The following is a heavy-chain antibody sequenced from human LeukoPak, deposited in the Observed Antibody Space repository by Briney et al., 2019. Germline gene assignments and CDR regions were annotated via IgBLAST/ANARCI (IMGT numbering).Heavy chain of an antibody. V-gene: IGHV4-59*08. CDR3: ARRRTTGTTGYFDY. Sequence: SETLSLTCTVSGGSISSYYWSWIRQPPGKGLEWIGYIYSSGSTSYNPSLKSRVTISVDTSKNQFSLNLSSVTAADTAAYHCARRRTTGTTGYFDYWGQGTLVTVPS. J-gene: IGHJ4*02. CDR1: GGSISSYY. CDR2: IYSSGST. D-gene: IGHD1-1*01.